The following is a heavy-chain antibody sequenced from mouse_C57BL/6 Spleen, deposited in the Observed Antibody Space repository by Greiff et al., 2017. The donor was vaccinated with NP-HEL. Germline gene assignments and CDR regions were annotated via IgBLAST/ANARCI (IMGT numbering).Heavy chain of an antibody. CDR3: ARPAIYDGYYDDFDY. CDR2: ISSGSSTI. J-gene: IGHJ2*01. V-gene: IGHV5-17*01. CDR1: GFTFSDYG. D-gene: IGHD2-3*01. Sequence: EVQLVESGGGLVKPGGSLKLSCAASGFTFSDYGMHWVRQAPEKGLEWVAYISSGSSTIYYADTVKGRFTISRDNAKNTLFLQMTSLRSEDTAMYYCARPAIYDGYYDDFDYWGQGTTLTVSS.